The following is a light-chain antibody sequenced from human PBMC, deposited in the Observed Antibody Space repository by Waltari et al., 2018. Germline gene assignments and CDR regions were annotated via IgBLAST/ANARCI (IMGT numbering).Light chain of an antibody. CDR2: KAS. J-gene: IGKJ1*01. CDR1: QGISSW. Sequence: DIQMTQSPSTLSASVGDSVTITCRASQGISSWLAWYQQKPGKAPKLLIYKASSLESGVPSRFSGSGSGTEFTLTISSLQPDDFATYYCQQYNSYPWTFGQGTKVEIK. CDR3: QQYNSYPWT. V-gene: IGKV1-5*03.